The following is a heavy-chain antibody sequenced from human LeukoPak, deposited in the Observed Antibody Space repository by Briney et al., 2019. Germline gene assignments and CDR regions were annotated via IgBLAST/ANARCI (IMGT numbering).Heavy chain of an antibody. CDR2: INHSGST. V-gene: IGHV4-34*01. Sequence: SETLSLTCAVYGGSFSDYFWSWIRQPPGEGLEWIGEINHSGSTNYNPSLKSRVTISVDTSKNQFSLKLSSVTAADTAVYYCATTSGSGPYGMDVWGQGTTVTVSS. CDR1: GGSFSDYF. CDR3: ATTSGSGPYGMDV. J-gene: IGHJ6*02. D-gene: IGHD3-10*01.